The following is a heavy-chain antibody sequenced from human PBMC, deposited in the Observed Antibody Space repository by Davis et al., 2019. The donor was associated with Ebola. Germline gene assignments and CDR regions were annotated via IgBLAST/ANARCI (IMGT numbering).Heavy chain of an antibody. V-gene: IGHV3-48*03. D-gene: IGHD2-8*02. Sequence: PGGSLRLSCAASGLTFSSYEMNWVRQAPGKGLEWVSYISSSGSTIYYADSVKGRFTISRDNAKNSLYLQMNSLRAEDTAVYYCAGALTWYYFDYWGQGTLVTVSS. J-gene: IGHJ4*02. CDR3: AGALTWYYFDY. CDR1: GLTFSSYE. CDR2: ISSSGSTI.